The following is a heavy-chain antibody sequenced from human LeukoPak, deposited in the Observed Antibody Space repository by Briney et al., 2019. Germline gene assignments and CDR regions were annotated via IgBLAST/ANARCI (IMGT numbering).Heavy chain of an antibody. V-gene: IGHV4-31*03. D-gene: IGHD4-17*01. J-gene: IGHJ3*02. CDR2: IYYSGNT. CDR3: ATTVTTRAAFDI. CDR1: GGSISSGGYY. Sequence: SQTLSLTCTVSGGSISSGGYYWSWIRQHPGKGLEWIGYIYYSGNTYYNPSLKSRVTISVDTSKNQFSLKLSSVTAADTAVYYCATTVTTRAAFDIWGQGTMVTVSS.